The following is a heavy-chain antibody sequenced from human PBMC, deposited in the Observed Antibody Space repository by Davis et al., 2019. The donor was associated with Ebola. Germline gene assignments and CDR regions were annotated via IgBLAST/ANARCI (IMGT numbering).Heavy chain of an antibody. CDR1: GGTFSPYD. D-gene: IGHD1-26*01. Sequence: AASVKVSCKASGGTFSPYDINWVRQAPGQGLEWMGRIIPMVGTATYAQKFQGRVTITAYQSTSTAYMEMSGLRSEDTAVYYCARDLGRYDDHWGQGTLVTVSS. CDR2: IIPMVGTA. V-gene: IGHV1-69*11. J-gene: IGHJ4*02. CDR3: ARDLGRYDDH.